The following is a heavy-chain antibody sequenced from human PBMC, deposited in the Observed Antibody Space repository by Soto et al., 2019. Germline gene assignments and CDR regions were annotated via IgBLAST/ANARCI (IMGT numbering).Heavy chain of an antibody. CDR2: ISCSTSYI. J-gene: IGHJ6*02. CDR3: ARVVDYCDPYYYYGMDV. CDR1: GFTFSSYS. V-gene: IGHV3-21*01. Sequence: GGSLRLSCAASGFTFSSYSMNWVRQAPGKGLEWVSSISCSTSYIYYADSVKGRFTISRDNAKNSLYLQMNSLRAEDTAVYYYARVVDYCDPYYYYGMDVWGQGT. D-gene: IGHD3-22*01.